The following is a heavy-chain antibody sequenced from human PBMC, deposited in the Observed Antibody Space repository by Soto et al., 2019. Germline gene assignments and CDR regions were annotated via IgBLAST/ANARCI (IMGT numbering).Heavy chain of an antibody. Sequence: PGGSLRLSCAASGFTFSSYSMNWVRQAPGKGLEWVSYISSSSSTIYYADSVKGRFTISRDNAKNIVYLQMNSLRVEDTARYFCAKGSLQWCSPRGPCYPLDLWGQGVPVTVSS. CDR2: ISSSSSTI. V-gene: IGHV3-48*01. CDR1: GFTFSSYS. J-gene: IGHJ5*02. D-gene: IGHD4-4*01. CDR3: AKGSLQWCSPRGPCYPLDL.